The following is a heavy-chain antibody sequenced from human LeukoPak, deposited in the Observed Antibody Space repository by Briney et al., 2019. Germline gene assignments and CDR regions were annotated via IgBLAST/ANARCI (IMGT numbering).Heavy chain of an antibody. Sequence: PGGSLRLSCAASGFTFSSYAMSWVRQAPGKGLEWVSAISGSGGSTYYADPVKGRFTISRDNSKNTLYLQMNSLRAEDTAVYYCARDHAPHYYDSSGSLDYWGQGTLVTVSS. CDR2: ISGSGGST. D-gene: IGHD3-22*01. J-gene: IGHJ4*02. V-gene: IGHV3-23*01. CDR3: ARDHAPHYYDSSGSLDY. CDR1: GFTFSSYA.